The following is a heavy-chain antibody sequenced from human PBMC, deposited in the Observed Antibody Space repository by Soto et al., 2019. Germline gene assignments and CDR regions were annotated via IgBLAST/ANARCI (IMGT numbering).Heavy chain of an antibody. CDR1: GFTFSSYA. CDR3: AIADYLNIVATSYYGMDV. Sequence: PGGSLRLSCAASGFTFSSYAMSWVRQAPGKGLEWVSAISGSGGSTYYADSVKGRFTISRDNSKNTLYLQMNSLRAEDTAVYYCAIADYLNIVATSYYGMDVWGQGTTVTVSS. CDR2: ISGSGGST. D-gene: IGHD5-12*01. J-gene: IGHJ6*02. V-gene: IGHV3-23*01.